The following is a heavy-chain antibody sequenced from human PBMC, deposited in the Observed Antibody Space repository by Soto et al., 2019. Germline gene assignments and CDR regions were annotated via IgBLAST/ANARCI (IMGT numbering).Heavy chain of an antibody. D-gene: IGHD2-2*01. J-gene: IGHJ6*02. Sequence: SETLSLTCTVSGGSISSSSYYWGWIRQPPGKGLEWIGSIYYSGSTYYNPSLKSLVTISVDTSKNQFSLKLSSVTAADTVVYYCARLIGYCSSTSCYEVPYYYYGMDVWGQGTTVTVSS. CDR2: IYYSGST. CDR3: ARLIGYCSSTSCYEVPYYYYGMDV. CDR1: GGSISSSSYY. V-gene: IGHV4-39*01.